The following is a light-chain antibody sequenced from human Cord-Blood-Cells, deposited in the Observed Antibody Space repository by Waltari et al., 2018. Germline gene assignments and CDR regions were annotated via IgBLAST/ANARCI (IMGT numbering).Light chain of an antibody. CDR2: GNS. CDR3: QSYDSSLSGV. CDR1: RPNIGAGSA. V-gene: IGLV1-40*01. Sequence: QSVLTQPPSVSGAPGQRVTISCTGSRPNIGAGSAVHWYQQLPGTAPKLLIYGNSNRPSGVPDRFSGSKSGTSASLAITGLQAEDEADYYCQSYDSSLSGVFGGGTKLTVL. J-gene: IGLJ3*02.